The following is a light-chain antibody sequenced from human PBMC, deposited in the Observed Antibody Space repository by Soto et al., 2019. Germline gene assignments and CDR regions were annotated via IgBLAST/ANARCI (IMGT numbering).Light chain of an antibody. CDR2: GAS. Sequence: EIVMTQSPATLSVSPGERASLSCRASQSVGSNLAWYQQTAGQAPRLLIYGASTRATGIPARFSGSGSGTNFPLSIRSLQSEDFAVYSCQQYTNWPYTFGQGTKLEIK. V-gene: IGKV3-15*01. J-gene: IGKJ2*01. CDR1: QSVGSN. CDR3: QQYTNWPYT.